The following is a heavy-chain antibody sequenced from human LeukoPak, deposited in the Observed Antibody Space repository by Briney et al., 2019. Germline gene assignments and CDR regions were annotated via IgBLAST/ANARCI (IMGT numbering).Heavy chain of an antibody. J-gene: IGHJ6*02. V-gene: IGHV3-74*01. CDR3: AWSGYYNIYYYGMDV. CDR1: GFTFSSYW. Sequence: GGSLRLSCAASGFTFSSYWMHWVRQAPGKGLVWVSRINSDGSSTSYADSVKGRFTISRDNAKNTLYLQMNGLRAEDTAVYYCAWSGYYNIYYYGMDVWGQGTTVTVSS. D-gene: IGHD3-3*01. CDR2: INSDGSST.